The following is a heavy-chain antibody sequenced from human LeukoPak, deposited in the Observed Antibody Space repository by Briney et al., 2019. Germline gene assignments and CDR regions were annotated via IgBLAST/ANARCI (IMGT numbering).Heavy chain of an antibody. CDR3: TKDQAEYGVDAFDM. CDR2: ISGSGGGT. J-gene: IGHJ3*02. V-gene: IGHV3-23*01. D-gene: IGHD4-17*01. CDR1: GFTVSSNY. Sequence: GGSLRLSCAASGFTVSSNYMSWVRQAPGKGLEWVSGISGSGGGTYYADSVKGRFTIFRDNSKNMLYLQMISLRADDTAVYYCTKDQAEYGVDAFDMWGHGTMVTVSS.